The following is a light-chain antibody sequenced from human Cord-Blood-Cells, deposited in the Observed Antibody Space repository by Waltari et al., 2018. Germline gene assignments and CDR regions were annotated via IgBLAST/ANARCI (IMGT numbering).Light chain of an antibody. J-gene: IGKJ5*01. CDR3: QQSYSTPIT. CDR2: AAS. V-gene: IGKV1-39*01. Sequence: DIQMISSPFSLSASVGDRVTITCRASQSISSYLNWYQQKPGKAPKLLIYAASSLQSGVPSRFSGRGAGTDFTLTISSLQPEDFATYYCQQSYSTPITFGQGTRLEIK. CDR1: QSISSY.